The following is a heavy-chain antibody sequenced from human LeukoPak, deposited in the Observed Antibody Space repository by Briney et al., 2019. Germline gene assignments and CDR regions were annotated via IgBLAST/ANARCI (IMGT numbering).Heavy chain of an antibody. V-gene: IGHV3-48*03. CDR2: ISSSGSTI. D-gene: IGHD2-15*01. CDR1: GFTSSSYE. CDR3: AKAPVTTCRGAFCYPFDY. J-gene: IGHJ4*02. Sequence: GGSLRLSCAASGFTSSSYEMNWVRQAPGKGLEWVSYISSSGSTIYYADSVKGRFTISRDNAKNSLYLQMNSLRAEDTAVYYCAKAPVTTCRGAFCYPFDYWGLGTLVTVSS.